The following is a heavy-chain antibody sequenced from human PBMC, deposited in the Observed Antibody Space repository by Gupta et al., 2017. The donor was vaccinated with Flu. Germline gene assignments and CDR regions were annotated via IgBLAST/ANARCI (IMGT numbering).Heavy chain of an antibody. CDR3: AREFFGYSYGSQRGWFDP. D-gene: IGHD5-18*01. CDR2: NK. Sequence: NKYYADSVKGRFTISRDNSKNTLYLQMNSLRAEDTAVYYCAREFFGYSYGSQRGWFDPWGQGTLVTVSS. V-gene: IGHV3-33*01. J-gene: IGHJ5*02.